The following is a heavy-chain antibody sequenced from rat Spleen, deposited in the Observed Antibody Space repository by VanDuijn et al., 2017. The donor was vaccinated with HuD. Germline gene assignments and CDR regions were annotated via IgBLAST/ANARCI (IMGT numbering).Heavy chain of an antibody. V-gene: IGHV5-7*01. CDR2: IIYDGSST. CDR3: TRPNYPGFNFFDY. CDR1: GFTFSDYY. J-gene: IGHJ2*01. D-gene: IGHD1-4*01. Sequence: EVQLVESGGGLVQPGRSLKLSCAASGFTFSDYYMAWVRQAPKKGLEWVASIIYDGSSTYYRDSVKGRFTISRDNAKSTLYLQMDSLRSEDTATYFCTRPNYPGFNFFDYWGQGVMVTVSS.